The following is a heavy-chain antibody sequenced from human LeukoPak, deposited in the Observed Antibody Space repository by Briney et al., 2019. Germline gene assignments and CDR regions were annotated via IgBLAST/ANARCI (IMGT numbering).Heavy chain of an antibody. J-gene: IGHJ5*02. CDR1: GYTFTSYY. CDR3: AREGIRIAAAGSKSWFDP. Sequence: GASVKVSCKASGYTFTSYYMHWVRQAPGQGLEWMGIINPSGGSTSYAQKFQGRVTMTRDTSTSTVYMELSSLRSEDTAVYYCAREGIRIAAAGSKSWFDPWGQGTLVTVSS. V-gene: IGHV1-46*01. D-gene: IGHD6-13*01. CDR2: INPSGGST.